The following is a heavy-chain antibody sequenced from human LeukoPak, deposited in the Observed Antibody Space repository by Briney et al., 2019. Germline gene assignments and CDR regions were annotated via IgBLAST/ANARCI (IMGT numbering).Heavy chain of an antibody. J-gene: IGHJ4*02. CDR2: INEDGSKI. CDR1: GFRVYNYW. CDR3: ARWSHVSGRWFLDN. V-gene: IGHV3-7*05. D-gene: IGHD3-10*01. Sequence: GGSLRLFCEDSGFRVYNYWMTWVRQAPGKGQEWVADINEDGSKIYSLDSVKGRFTISRDNAKNSLSLQLNTLRAEDTAVYYCARWSHVSGRWFLDNWGRGTLVSVSS.